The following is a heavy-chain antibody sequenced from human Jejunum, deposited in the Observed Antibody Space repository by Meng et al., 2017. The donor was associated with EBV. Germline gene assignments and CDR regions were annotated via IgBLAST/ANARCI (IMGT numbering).Heavy chain of an antibody. CDR2: ITGSGGST. Sequence: VQLGEFGGGLLQPGGSLRLSWAASGFTFSSHTMSWVRQAPGKGLEWVSAITGSGGSTYYTDSVKGRFTISRDNSKNTLYLQMNSLRAEDTAVYYCAKLTRAWGQGTLVTVSS. J-gene: IGHJ5*02. CDR1: GFTFSSHT. CDR3: AKLTRA. V-gene: IGHV3-23*04.